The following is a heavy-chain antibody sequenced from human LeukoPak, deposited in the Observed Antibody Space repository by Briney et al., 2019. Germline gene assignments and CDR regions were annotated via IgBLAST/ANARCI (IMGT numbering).Heavy chain of an antibody. CDR1: GLTVSANY. CDR3: AREISYDYVWGSYRSASGMDV. V-gene: IGHV3-66*01. J-gene: IGHJ6*02. CDR2: ISTGRGT. Sequence: GGSLRLSCAVSGLTVSANYMSWVRQAPGKGLEWVSTISTGRGTYYADSVKDRFSISRDNSKNTLYLQMNTLRAEDTAVYYCAREISYDYVWGSYRSASGMDVWGQGTTVTVSS. D-gene: IGHD3-16*02.